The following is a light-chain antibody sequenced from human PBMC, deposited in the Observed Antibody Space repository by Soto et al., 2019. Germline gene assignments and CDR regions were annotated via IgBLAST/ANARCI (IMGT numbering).Light chain of an antibody. V-gene: IGLV2-14*02. CDR3: SSYTSSSTPYV. J-gene: IGLJ1*01. CDR1: SSDVGSYNL. CDR2: EGS. Sequence: QSALTQPASVSGSPGQSITISCTGTSSDVGSYNLVSWYQHHPGKAPKLMIYEGSRRPSGVSNRFSASKSGNTASLTISGLQAEDEADYYCSSYTSSSTPYVFGTGSKVTVL.